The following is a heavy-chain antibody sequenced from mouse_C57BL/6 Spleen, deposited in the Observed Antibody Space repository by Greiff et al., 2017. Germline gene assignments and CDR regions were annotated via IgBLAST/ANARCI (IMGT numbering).Heavy chain of an antibody. J-gene: IGHJ3*01. V-gene: IGHV14-4*01. CDR1: GFNIKDDY. CDR2: IDPENGDT. CDR3: TTNWFAY. Sequence: EVQRVESGAELVRPGASVKLSCTASGFNIKDDYMHWVKQRPEQGLEWIGWIDPENGDTEYASKFQGKATITADTSSNTAYLQLSSLTSEDTAVYYCTTNWFAYWGQGTLVTVSA.